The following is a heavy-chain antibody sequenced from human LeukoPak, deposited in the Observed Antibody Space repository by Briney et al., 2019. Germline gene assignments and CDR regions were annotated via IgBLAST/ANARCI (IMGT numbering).Heavy chain of an antibody. CDR2: IYYRGST. J-gene: IGHJ4*02. Sequence: WIRQPPGKGLEWIGSIYYRGSTYYNPSLKSRVTISVDTSKNQFSLKLSSVTAADTAVYYCARHSGSYDFWSGYPAGYYFDYWGQGTLVTVSS. D-gene: IGHD3-3*01. V-gene: IGHV4-39*01. CDR3: ARHSGSYDFWSGYPAGYYFDY.